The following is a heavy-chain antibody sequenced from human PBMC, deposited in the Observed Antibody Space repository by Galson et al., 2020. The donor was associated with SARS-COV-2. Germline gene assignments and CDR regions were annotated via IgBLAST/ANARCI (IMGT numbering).Heavy chain of an antibody. J-gene: IGHJ6*02. V-gene: IGHV1-24*01. Sequence: ASVKVSCKVSGYTLTELCMHWVRQAPGKGLEWMGGFDPEDGEKIYAQKFQDRVTMTEDTSTDTAYMELSSLRSEDTAVYYCATYSSSWYLVISAMDVWGQGTTVTVSS. CDR2: FDPEDGEK. CDR1: GYTLTELC. CDR3: ATYSSSWYLVISAMDV. D-gene: IGHD6-13*01.